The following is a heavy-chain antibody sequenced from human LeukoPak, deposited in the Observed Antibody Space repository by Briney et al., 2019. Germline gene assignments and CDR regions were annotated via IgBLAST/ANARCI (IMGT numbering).Heavy chain of an antibody. J-gene: IGHJ6*03. V-gene: IGHV3-23*01. D-gene: IGHD1-7*01. CDR1: GFTFSSYA. Sequence: GGSLRLSCAASGFTFSSYAMSWVRQAPGKGLEWVSAISGSGGSTYYADSVKGRFTISRDNSKNTMYLQMNSLRADDTAVYYCAKRRGLELTYYYHMDVWGKGTTVTVSS. CDR2: ISGSGGST. CDR3: AKRRGLELTYYYHMDV.